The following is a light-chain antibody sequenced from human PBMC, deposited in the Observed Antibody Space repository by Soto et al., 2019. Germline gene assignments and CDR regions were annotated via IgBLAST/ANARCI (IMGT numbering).Light chain of an antibody. Sequence: EIVLTQSPATLSLSPGERATLSCRASQSFSSYLAWYQQKPGQAPRLLIYDASNRATGIPARFSGSGSGTDFTLTISSLEPEDFAVYYCQQRSNWMYTFGQGTKVDIK. V-gene: IGKV3-11*01. CDR1: QSFSSY. CDR3: QQRSNWMYT. CDR2: DAS. J-gene: IGKJ2*01.